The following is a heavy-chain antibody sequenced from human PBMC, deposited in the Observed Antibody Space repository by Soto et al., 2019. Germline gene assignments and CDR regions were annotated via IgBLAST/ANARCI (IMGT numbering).Heavy chain of an antibody. V-gene: IGHV1-69*01. D-gene: IGHD6-6*01. J-gene: IGHJ6*02. Sequence: QVQLVQSGAEVKKPGSSVKVSCKASGGTFSSYAISWVRQAPGQGLEWMGGIIPIFGTANYAQKFQGRVTITADESTSTAYMELSSLRSEDTAVYYWASHSSSGVHYYYYYGMDVWGQGTTVTVSS. CDR3: ASHSSSGVHYYYYYGMDV. CDR2: IIPIFGTA. CDR1: GGTFSSYA.